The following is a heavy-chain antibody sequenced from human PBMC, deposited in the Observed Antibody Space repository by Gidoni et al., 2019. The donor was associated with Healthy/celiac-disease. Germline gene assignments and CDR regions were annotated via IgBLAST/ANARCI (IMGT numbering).Heavy chain of an antibody. Sequence: QVQLQESGPGLVKPSETLSLTCTVSGYSISSGYYWGWIRQPPGKGLGWIGSIYHSGSTYYNPSLKSRVTISVDTSKNQFSLKLSSVTAADTAVYYCARGDLVTLFDYWGQGTLVTVSS. CDR1: GYSISSGYY. CDR3: ARGDLVTLFDY. CDR2: IYHSGST. D-gene: IGHD2-21*02. V-gene: IGHV4-38-2*02. J-gene: IGHJ4*02.